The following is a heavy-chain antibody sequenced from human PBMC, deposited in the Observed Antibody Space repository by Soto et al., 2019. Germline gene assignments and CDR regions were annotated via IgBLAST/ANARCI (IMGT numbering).Heavy chain of an antibody. J-gene: IGHJ6*02. CDR2: INHSGST. CDR3: ARGAIVVVPQDGMDV. V-gene: IGHV4-34*01. Sequence: SETLSLTCAVYGGSFSGYYWSWIRQPPGKGLEWIGEINHSGSTNYNPSLKSRVTISVDTSKNQFSLKLSSVTAADTAVYYCARGAIVVVPQDGMDVLGQGTTVTVSS. D-gene: IGHD2-2*01. CDR1: GGSFSGYY.